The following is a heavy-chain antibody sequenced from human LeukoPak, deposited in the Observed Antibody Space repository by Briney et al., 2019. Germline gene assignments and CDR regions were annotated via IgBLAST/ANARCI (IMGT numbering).Heavy chain of an antibody. D-gene: IGHD3-22*01. CDR1: GGSISSGSYY. CDR3: ARDPMIYAFDI. CDR2: IYHSGST. Sequence: PSETLSLTCTVSGGSISSGSYYWGWIRQPPGKGLEWIGSIYHSGSTYYNPSLKSRVTISVDTSKNQFSLKLSSVTAADTAVYYCARDPMIYAFDIWGQGTMVTVSS. J-gene: IGHJ3*02. V-gene: IGHV4-39*07.